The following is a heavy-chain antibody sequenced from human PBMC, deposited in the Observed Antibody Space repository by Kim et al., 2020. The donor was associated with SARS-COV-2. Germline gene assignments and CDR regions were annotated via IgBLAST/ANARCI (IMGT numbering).Heavy chain of an antibody. CDR3: ARDKSLQYYYDGRGVDGTDV. CDR1: GGSVSSGLYY. D-gene: IGHD3-22*01. Sequence: SETLSLTCSVSGGSVSSGLYYWSWIRQPPGKGLEWIGYIHYSGSTNYNPSLKSRIAISVDTSKNQFSLKLSSVTAADTAVYYCARDKSLQYYYDGRGVDGTDVWGQGTTGTVSS. V-gene: IGHV4-61*01. J-gene: IGHJ6*02. CDR2: IHYSGST.